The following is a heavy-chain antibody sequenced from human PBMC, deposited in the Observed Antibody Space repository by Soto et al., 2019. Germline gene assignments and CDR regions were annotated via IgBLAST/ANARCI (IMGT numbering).Heavy chain of an antibody. J-gene: IGHJ4*02. CDR3: VRAPDS. CDR2: FYDSGST. V-gene: IGHV4-39*01. Sequence: QLQLQESGPGLLKPSETLSLTCTVSGGSISARHTYCGWIRQPPGKGLEWIGSFYDSGSTYYNPSLKSRVYISVDSSKNQFSLTLASLTAADTAVYYCVRAPDSWGQGTLVTVSS. CDR1: GGSISARHTY.